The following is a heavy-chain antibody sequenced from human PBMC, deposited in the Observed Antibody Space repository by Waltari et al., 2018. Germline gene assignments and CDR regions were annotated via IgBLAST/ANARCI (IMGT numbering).Heavy chain of an antibody. Sequence: QVQLQESGPGLVKPSETLSLTCAVSGYSISSGYYWGRIRQPPGKGLEWIGSIYHSGSTYYNPSLKSRVTISVDTSKNQFSLKLSSVTAADTAVYYCARHSSSWGDYWGQGTLVTVSS. CDR1: GYSISSGYY. V-gene: IGHV4-38-2*01. CDR3: ARHSSSWGDY. CDR2: IYHSGST. J-gene: IGHJ4*02. D-gene: IGHD6-6*01.